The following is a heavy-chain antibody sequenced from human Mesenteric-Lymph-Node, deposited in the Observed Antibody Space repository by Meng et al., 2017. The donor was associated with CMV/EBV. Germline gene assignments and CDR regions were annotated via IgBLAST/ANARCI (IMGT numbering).Heavy chain of an antibody. Sequence: SETLSLTCAVYDGSFSGSYWSWIRQPPGKGLEWIGEFNHSGSTNYSPSLKSRVTISLDTSKNQFSLKLSSVTAADTAVYYCARGNNYFSHYFDYWGQGTLVTVSS. V-gene: IGHV4-34*01. J-gene: IGHJ4*02. CDR1: DGSFSGSY. D-gene: IGHD2/OR15-2a*01. CDR2: FNHSGST. CDR3: ARGNNYFSHYFDY.